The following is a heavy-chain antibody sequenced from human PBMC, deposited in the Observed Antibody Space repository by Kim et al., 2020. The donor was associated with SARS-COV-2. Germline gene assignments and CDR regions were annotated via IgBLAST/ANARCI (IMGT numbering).Heavy chain of an antibody. CDR1: GGSISSYY. Sequence: SETLSLTCTVSGGSISSYYWSWIRQPPGKGLEWIGYIYYSGSTNYNPSLKSRVTISVDTSKNQFSLKLSSVTAADTAVYYCARDGGGYSYGYYYWGQGTLVTVSS. CDR2: IYYSGST. CDR3: ARDGGGYSYGYYY. D-gene: IGHD5-18*01. J-gene: IGHJ4*02. V-gene: IGHV4-59*01.